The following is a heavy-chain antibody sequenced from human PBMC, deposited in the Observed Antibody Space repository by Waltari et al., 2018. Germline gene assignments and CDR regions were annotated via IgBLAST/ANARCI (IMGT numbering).Heavy chain of an antibody. D-gene: IGHD2-21*01. CDR3: AVDTGALWMDV. J-gene: IGHJ6*02. CDR2: INPSGGST. V-gene: IGHV1-46*01. CDR1: EYTFTSSY. Sequence: QVQLVQSGAEVKKPGASVKISCKTSEYTFTSSYIHWVRQAPGQGLEWMGIINPSGGSTIYAQQFQGRVTMTRDTSTSTVYMGLSSLRSGDTAVYYCAVDTGALWMDVWGQGTTVTVSS.